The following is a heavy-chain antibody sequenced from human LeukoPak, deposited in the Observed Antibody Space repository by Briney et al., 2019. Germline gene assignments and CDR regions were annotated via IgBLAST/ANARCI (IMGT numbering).Heavy chain of an antibody. J-gene: IGHJ6*03. D-gene: IGHD6-25*01. V-gene: IGHV3-20*04. CDR3: ARGLYSTGYMDV. CDR1: GLTFADDG. CDR2: INWNGGST. Sequence: GRSLSLSCAPSGLTFADDGMSWGRQAPGEGLEWVSGINWNGGSTGYAGSVKGRFTISRDNAKNSLYLQMNSLRAEDTAVYYCARGLYSTGYMDVWGKGTTVTVSS.